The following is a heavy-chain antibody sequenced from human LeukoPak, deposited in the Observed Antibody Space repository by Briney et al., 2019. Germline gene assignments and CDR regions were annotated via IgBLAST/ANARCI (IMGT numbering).Heavy chain of an antibody. Sequence: GGSLRLSCAASGFTFSSYAMNWVRQAPGKGLEWVSAISGSGGSTYYADSVKGRFTISRDNSKNTLYLQMNSLRAEDTAVYYCAKEIQFGELYYYYYGMDVWGKGTTVTVSS. J-gene: IGHJ6*04. D-gene: IGHD3-10*01. CDR3: AKEIQFGELYYYYYGMDV. CDR1: GFTFSSYA. CDR2: ISGSGGST. V-gene: IGHV3-23*01.